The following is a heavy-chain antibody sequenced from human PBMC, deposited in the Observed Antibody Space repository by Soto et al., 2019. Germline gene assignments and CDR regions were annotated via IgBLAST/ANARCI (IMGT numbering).Heavy chain of an antibody. CDR3: AKQGRLGFDY. D-gene: IGHD6-25*01. Sequence: GGSLRLSCAASGFTFSSYAMSWVRQAPGQGLEWVSAISGSGSNPYYADSVKGRFTISRDNSKNTLYLQMNSLRAEDTALYYCAKQGRLGFDYWGQGTLVTVSS. V-gene: IGHV3-23*01. J-gene: IGHJ4*02. CDR1: GFTFSSYA. CDR2: ISGSGSNP.